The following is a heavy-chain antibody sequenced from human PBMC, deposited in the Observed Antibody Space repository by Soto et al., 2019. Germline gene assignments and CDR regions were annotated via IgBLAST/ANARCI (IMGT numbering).Heavy chain of an antibody. V-gene: IGHV1-69*13. Sequence: GASVKVSCKASGGTFSSYAISWVRQAPGQGLEWMGGIIPIFGTANYAQKFQGRVTITADESTSTAYMELSSLRSEDTAVYYCARGLNTVPTFHLDPWGQGTLVTVSS. J-gene: IGHJ5*02. D-gene: IGHD4-4*01. CDR1: GGTFSSYA. CDR2: IIPIFGTA. CDR3: ARGLNTVPTFHLDP.